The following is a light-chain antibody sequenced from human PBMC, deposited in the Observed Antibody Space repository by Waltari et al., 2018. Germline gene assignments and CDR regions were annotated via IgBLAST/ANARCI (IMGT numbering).Light chain of an antibody. CDR2: DGS. CDR3: QQYSNWPPWT. J-gene: IGKJ5*01. Sequence: EIVMTQSPVTLSLSPGERATLSCRASQTISTRLAWYQQKPGQPPRLLIDDGSTRATGIPARFTGSGSGTEFTLTVSSLQSEDFAVYFCQQYSNWPPWTFGQGTRLEIK. V-gene: IGKV3-15*01. CDR1: QTISTR.